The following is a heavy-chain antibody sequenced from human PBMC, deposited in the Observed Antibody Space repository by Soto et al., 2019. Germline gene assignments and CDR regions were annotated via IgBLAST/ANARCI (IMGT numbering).Heavy chain of an antibody. Sequence: GASVKVSCKASGGAFVRDGLSWVRQAPGQGLEWMGGIIPLFATPKYAQKFQGRVTVTVDEDTNTAYMEMRRLRSEDTAVYFRARALGLSYFDSWGQGTLVTVSS. D-gene: IGHD2-15*01. CDR3: ARALGLSYFDS. J-gene: IGHJ4*02. V-gene: IGHV1-69*13. CDR2: IIPLFATP. CDR1: GGAFVRDG.